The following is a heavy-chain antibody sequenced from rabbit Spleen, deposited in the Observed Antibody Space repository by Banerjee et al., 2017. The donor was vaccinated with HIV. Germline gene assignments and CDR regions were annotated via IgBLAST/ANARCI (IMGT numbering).Heavy chain of an antibody. CDR2: INTATGKT. CDR3: ARDAGTGDYIDVYFSL. Sequence: EQLVEYGGGLVQPEGSLTLTCKASGFSFSDRDVMCWVRQAPGKGLEWIGCINTATGKTVYANWAKGRFTISKSSSTTVTLQMTSLTAADTATYFCARDAGTGDYIDVYFSLWGPGTLVTVS. J-gene: IGHJ4*01. CDR1: GFSFSDRDV. D-gene: IGHD8-1*01. V-gene: IGHV1S45*01.